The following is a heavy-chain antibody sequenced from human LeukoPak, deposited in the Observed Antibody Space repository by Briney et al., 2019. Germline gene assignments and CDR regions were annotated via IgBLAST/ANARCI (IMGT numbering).Heavy chain of an antibody. CDR2: ITGSGINT. CDR1: GFTFSSYA. J-gene: IGHJ6*03. D-gene: IGHD2-15*01. V-gene: IGHV3-23*01. CDR3: ATHPYCSGGSRQLNYYYYIDV. Sequence: PGGSLRLSCAASGFTFSSYAMSWVRQAPGKGLEWVSGITGSGINTQSADSVKGRFTISRDNSKNMLSLQMDSLRAEDTAVYYCATHPYCSGGSRQLNYYYYIDVWGKGTTVTVSS.